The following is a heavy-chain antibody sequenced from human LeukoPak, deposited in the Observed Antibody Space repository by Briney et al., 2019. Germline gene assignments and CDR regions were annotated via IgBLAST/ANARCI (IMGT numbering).Heavy chain of an antibody. CDR1: GGTFSSYA. CDR2: IIPIFGTA. V-gene: IGHV1-69*05. CDR3: VRSTSPDDYYYYYMDV. Sequence: SVKVSCKASGGTFSSYAISWVRQAPGQGLEWMGGIIPIFGTANYAQKFQGRVTITTDESTSTAYMELSSLRSEDTAVYYCVRSTSPDDYYYYYMDVWGKGTTVTVSS. J-gene: IGHJ6*03.